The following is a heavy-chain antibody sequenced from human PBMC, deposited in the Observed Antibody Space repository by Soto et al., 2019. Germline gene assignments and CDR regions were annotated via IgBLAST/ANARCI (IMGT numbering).Heavy chain of an antibody. CDR2: IYPGDSDT. D-gene: IGHD3-3*02. CDR3: SRHISHFRYDYYAMDV. J-gene: IGHJ6*02. V-gene: IGHV5-51*01. Sequence: PGESLKISCQGSGYTFTDYWIGWVRQLPGKGLEWMGIIYPGDSDTRYSPSFQGHVTITVDKSTNTAYLQWNTLRASDTAMYYCSRHISHFRYDYYAMDVWGQGTTVTVSS. CDR1: GYTFTDYW.